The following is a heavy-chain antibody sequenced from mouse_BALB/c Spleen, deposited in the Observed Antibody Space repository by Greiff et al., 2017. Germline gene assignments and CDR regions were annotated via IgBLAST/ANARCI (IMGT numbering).Heavy chain of an antibody. D-gene: IGHD2-1*01. V-gene: IGHV1S29*02. CDR1: GYTFTDYN. CDR2: IYPYNGGT. J-gene: IGHJ4*01. Sequence: EVQLVESGPELVKPGASVKISCKASGYTFTDYNMHWVKQSHGKSLEWIGYIYPYNGGTGYNQKFKSKATLTVDNSSSTAYMELRSLTSEDSAVYYCASDGNDAMDYWGQGTSVTVSS. CDR3: ASDGNDAMDY.